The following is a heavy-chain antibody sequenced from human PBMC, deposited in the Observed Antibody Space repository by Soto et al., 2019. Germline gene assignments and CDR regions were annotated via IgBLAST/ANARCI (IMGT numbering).Heavy chain of an antibody. CDR1: GFTFSSYG. CDR3: AKSSSFWSNEADY. D-gene: IGHD3-3*01. CDR2: ISYDGSNK. J-gene: IGHJ4*02. Sequence: ESGGGVVQPGRSLRLSCAASGFTFSSYGMHWVRQAPGKGLEWVAVISYDGSNKYYADSVKSRFTISRDNSKNTLYLQMNSLRAEDTAVYYCAKSSSFWSNEADYWGQGTLVTVSS. V-gene: IGHV3-30*18.